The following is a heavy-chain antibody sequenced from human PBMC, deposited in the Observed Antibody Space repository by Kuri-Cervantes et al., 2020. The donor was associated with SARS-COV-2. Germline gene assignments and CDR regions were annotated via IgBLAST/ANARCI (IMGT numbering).Heavy chain of an antibody. Sequence: LSLSGAASGFTFSDHYMDWVRQAPGKGLEWVGRTRNKANSYTTEYAASVKGRFTISRDDSKNSLYLQMNSLKTEDTAVYYCASAVAGLFDYWGQGTLVTVSS. CDR1: GFTFSDHY. V-gene: IGHV3-72*01. CDR2: TRNKANSYTT. D-gene: IGHD6-19*01. CDR3: ASAVAGLFDY. J-gene: IGHJ4*02.